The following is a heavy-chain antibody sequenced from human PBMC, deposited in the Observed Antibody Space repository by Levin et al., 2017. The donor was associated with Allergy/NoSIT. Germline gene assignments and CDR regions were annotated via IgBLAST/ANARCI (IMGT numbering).Heavy chain of an antibody. D-gene: IGHD6-19*01. CDR1: GYSFTTYW. CDR3: TRHRAVAGQSDY. V-gene: IGHV5-51*01. J-gene: IGHJ4*02. CDR2: IYPGDSDT. Sequence: GESLKISCKGSGYSFTTYWIGWVRQMPGKGLEWMGIIYPGDSDTRYSPSFQGQVTISADKSISTAFLQWSSLKASDTAMYYCTRHRAVAGQSDYWGQGTLVTVSS.